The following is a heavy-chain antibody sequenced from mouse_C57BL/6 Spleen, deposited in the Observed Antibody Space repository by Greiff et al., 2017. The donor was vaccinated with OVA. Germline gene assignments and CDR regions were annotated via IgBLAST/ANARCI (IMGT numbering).Heavy chain of an antibody. J-gene: IGHJ2*01. CDR2: INPNNGGT. Sequence: VQLQQSGPELVKPGASVKISCKASGYTFTDYYMNWVKQSHGKSLEWIGDINPNNGGTSYNQKFKGKATLTVDKSSSTAYMELRSLTSEDSAVYYCARTNYYGSSRDYWGQGTTLTVSS. CDR1: GYTFTDYY. CDR3: ARTNYYGSSRDY. V-gene: IGHV1-26*01. D-gene: IGHD1-1*01.